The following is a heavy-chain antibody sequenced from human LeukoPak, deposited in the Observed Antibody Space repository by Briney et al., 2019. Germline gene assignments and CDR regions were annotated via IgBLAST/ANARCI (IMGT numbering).Heavy chain of an antibody. D-gene: IGHD6-13*01. Sequence: HPGWSLRLSCAASELTVSSNYMNWVRQAPGKGLEWVSVIYSGGSTYYADSVKGRLTISRDNSKNTLYLQMNSLRAEDTAVYYCAGGARRQQPFDYWGQGTLVTVSS. CDR1: ELTVSSNY. CDR3: AGGARRQQPFDY. J-gene: IGHJ4*02. CDR2: IYSGGST. V-gene: IGHV3-66*01.